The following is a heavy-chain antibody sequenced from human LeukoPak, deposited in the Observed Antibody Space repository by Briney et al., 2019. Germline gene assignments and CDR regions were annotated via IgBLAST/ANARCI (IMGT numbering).Heavy chain of an antibody. Sequence: PGGSLRLSCAASVFTVSSNYMSWLRQSPGRGLEWVSVIYSGGSTYFADSVKGRFTISSYNSKNTLSLQMNSLRAEDTAVYYWAREKGPYYYYYTDVWGKGTTVTVSS. CDR2: IYSGGST. CDR3: AREKGPYYYYYTDV. CDR1: VFTVSSNY. V-gene: IGHV3-53*01. J-gene: IGHJ6*03.